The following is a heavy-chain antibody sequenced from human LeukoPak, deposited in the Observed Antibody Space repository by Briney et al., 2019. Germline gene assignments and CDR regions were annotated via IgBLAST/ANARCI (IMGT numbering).Heavy chain of an antibody. Sequence: GGSLRLSCAASGFTFSSYEMNWVRQAPGKGLKWVSYISSSGSTIYYADSVKGRFTISRDNAKNSLYLQMNSLRVEDTAVYYCARVPMGATSIYWGQGIVVTVSS. CDR2: ISSSGSTI. CDR3: ARVPMGATSIY. J-gene: IGHJ4*02. D-gene: IGHD1-26*01. CDR1: GFTFSSYE. V-gene: IGHV3-48*03.